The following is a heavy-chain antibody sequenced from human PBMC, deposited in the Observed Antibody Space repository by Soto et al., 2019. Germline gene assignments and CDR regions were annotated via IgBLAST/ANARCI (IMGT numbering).Heavy chain of an antibody. Sequence: EVQLVESGGGLVQPGGSLRLSCAASGFTVSSNYMSWVRQAPGKGLEWVSVIYSGGSTYYADSVKGRFTISRDNSKNTLYLQMNSLRAEDTAVYYCARDPDSSGYKGGVGYWGQGTLVTVSS. D-gene: IGHD3-22*01. J-gene: IGHJ4*02. V-gene: IGHV3-66*01. CDR1: GFTVSSNY. CDR2: IYSGGST. CDR3: ARDPDSSGYKGGVGY.